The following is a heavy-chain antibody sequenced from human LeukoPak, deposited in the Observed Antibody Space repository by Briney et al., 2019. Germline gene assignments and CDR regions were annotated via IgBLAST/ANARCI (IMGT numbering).Heavy chain of an antibody. CDR2: ISSSSYI. Sequence: GGSLRLSCAASGFTFSSYSMNWVRQAPGKGLEWVSSISSSSYIYYADSVKGRFTISRDNAKNSLYLQMNSLRAEDTAVYYCARYRYYYDSSGPIDYWGQGTLVTVSS. D-gene: IGHD3-22*01. CDR1: GFTFSSYS. CDR3: ARYRYYYDSSGPIDY. V-gene: IGHV3-21*01. J-gene: IGHJ4*02.